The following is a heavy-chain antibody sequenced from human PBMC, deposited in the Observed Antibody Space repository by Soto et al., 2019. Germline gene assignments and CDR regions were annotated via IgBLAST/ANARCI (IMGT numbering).Heavy chain of an antibody. D-gene: IGHD3-3*01. CDR2: IKSKTHGGTT. V-gene: IGHV3-15*01. CDR3: STDSRFLEWSSYYYGMDV. J-gene: IGHJ6*02. CDR1: GITFTNAW. Sequence: EVQLVESGGGLVKPGGSLRLSCAASGITFTNAWMSWVRQVPGKGLEWVGRIKSKTHGGTTDYAAPVKGRFTISRDDSNNTLCLQMNSVKTEDTAVYYCSTDSRFLEWSSYYYGMDVWGPGTTVTVSS.